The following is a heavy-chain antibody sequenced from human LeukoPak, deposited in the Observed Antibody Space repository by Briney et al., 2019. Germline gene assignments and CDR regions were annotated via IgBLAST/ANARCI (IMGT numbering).Heavy chain of an antibody. V-gene: IGHV3-23*01. CDR2: MSGSGGST. CDR1: GFPFSSYA. CDR3: AKVAVDTAMLTVLLITTYFDY. Sequence: GGSLRLSCAASGFPFSSYAMSWVRQAPAKGLEWVSGMSGSGGSTYYADSVKGRFTISRDNSKNTLYLQMNSLRADDTAAYYCAKVAVDTAMLTVLLITTYFDYWGQGTLVTVSS. D-gene: IGHD5-18*01. J-gene: IGHJ4*02.